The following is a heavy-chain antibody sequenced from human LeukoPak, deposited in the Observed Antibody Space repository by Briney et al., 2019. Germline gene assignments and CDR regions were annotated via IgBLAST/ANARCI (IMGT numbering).Heavy chain of an antibody. D-gene: IGHD6-19*01. J-gene: IGHJ4*02. CDR1: GFTFDDYA. Sequence: GRSLRLSCAASGFTFDDYAMHWVRQAPGKGLEWVSGISWNSGSIGYADSVKGRFTISRDNAKNSPYLQMNSLRAEDTALYYCAKSIAVAGTGFDYWGQGTLVTVSS. CDR3: AKSIAVAGTGFDY. CDR2: ISWNSGSI. V-gene: IGHV3-9*01.